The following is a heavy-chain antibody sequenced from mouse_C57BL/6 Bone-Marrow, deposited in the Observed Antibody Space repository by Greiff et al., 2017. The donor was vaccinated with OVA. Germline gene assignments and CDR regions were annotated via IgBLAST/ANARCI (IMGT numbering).Heavy chain of an antibody. D-gene: IGHD2-3*01. V-gene: IGHV5-4*01. Sequence: EVKLVESGGGLVKPGGSLKLSCAASGFTFSSYAMSWVRQTPEKRLEWVATISDGGSYTYYPDNVKGRFTISRDNAKNNLYLQMSHLKSEDTAMYYCARDKGLLPFAYGGRGTLVTVSA. CDR3: ARDKGLLPFAY. J-gene: IGHJ3*01. CDR1: GFTFSSYA. CDR2: ISDGGSYT.